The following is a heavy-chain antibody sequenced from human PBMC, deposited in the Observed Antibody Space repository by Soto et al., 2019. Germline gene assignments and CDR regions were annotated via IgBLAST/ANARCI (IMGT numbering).Heavy chain of an antibody. V-gene: IGHV3-53*01. CDR3: ARPRYSWKSYYYYGMDV. CDR2: IYSGGST. Sequence: QPGGSLRLSCAASGFTVSSNYMSWVRQAPGKGLEWVSVIYSGGSTYYADSVKGRFTISRDNSKNTLYLQMNSLRAEDTAVYYCARPRYSWKSYYYYGMDVWGQGTTVTVSS. D-gene: IGHD5-18*01. CDR1: GFTVSSNY. J-gene: IGHJ6*02.